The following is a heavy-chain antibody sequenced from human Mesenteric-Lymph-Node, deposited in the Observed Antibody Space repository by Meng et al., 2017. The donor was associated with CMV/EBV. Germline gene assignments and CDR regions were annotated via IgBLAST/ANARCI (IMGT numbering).Heavy chain of an antibody. CDR1: GFTFSSYS. CDR2: ISSSSYI. CDR3: ARDAALHSSSGFDP. J-gene: IGHJ5*02. Sequence: CAASGFTFSSYSMNWVRQAPGKGLEWVSSISSSSYIYYADSVKGRFTISRDNAKNSLYLQMNSLRAEDTAVYYCARDAALHSSSGFDPWGQGTLVTVSS. D-gene: IGHD6-6*01. V-gene: IGHV3-21*01.